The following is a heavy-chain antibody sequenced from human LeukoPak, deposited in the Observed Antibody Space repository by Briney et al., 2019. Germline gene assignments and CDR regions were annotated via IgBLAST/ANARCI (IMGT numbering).Heavy chain of an antibody. CDR1: GYSFTSYW. CDR3: ARPADTAAIDY. J-gene: IGHJ4*02. D-gene: IGHD5-18*01. V-gene: IGHV5-51*01. CDR2: IYPGDSDT. Sequence: GGSLKISCKGSGYSFTSYWIGWVRQLPGKGLEWMGIIYPGDSDTRYSPSFQGQVTISADKSSSTAYLQWSSLKASDTAMYYCARPADTAAIDYWGQGTLVTVSS.